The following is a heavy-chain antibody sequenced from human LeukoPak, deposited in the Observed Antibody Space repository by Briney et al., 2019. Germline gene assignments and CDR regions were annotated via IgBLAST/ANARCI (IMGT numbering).Heavy chain of an antibody. CDR1: GYTFTSNY. V-gene: IGHV1-46*01. Sequence: ASVTVSCKASGYTFTSNYIHWVRQAPGQGLEWMGMIYPRDGSTSYAQKFQGRVTVTRDTSTSTAHMELSGLRSEDTAVYYCARDQEGFDYWGQGTLVTVSS. CDR3: ARDQEGFDY. CDR2: IYPRDGST. J-gene: IGHJ4*02.